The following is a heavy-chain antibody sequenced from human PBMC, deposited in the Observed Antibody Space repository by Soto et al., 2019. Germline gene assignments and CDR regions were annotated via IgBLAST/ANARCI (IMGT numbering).Heavy chain of an antibody. Sequence: QVQLQQWGAGLLKPSETLSLTCAVSGGSFSDFYWTWIRQLPGKGLEWIGEINHIGYTNYNPSLESRVAISVDTSKNQFSLNLMSVTAADTAVYYCGPRGAVAPRGYWGQGTLVTVSS. D-gene: IGHD2-15*01. CDR3: GPRGAVAPRGY. CDR1: GGSFSDFY. CDR2: INHIGYT. V-gene: IGHV4-34*02. J-gene: IGHJ4*02.